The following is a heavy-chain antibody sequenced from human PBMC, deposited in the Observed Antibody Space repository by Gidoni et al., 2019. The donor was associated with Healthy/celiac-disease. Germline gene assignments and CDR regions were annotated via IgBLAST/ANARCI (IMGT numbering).Heavy chain of an antibody. CDR3: ARHGNTAMVIEYWFDP. CDR1: GVSISSSSYY. CDR2: IYYSGST. Sequence: QLQLQESGPGLVKPSETLSLTCTVSGVSISSSSYYWGWIRQPPGKGLEWIGSIYYSGSTYYNPSLKSRVTISVDTSKNQFSLKLSSVTAADTAVYYCARHGNTAMVIEYWFDPWGQGTLVTVSS. D-gene: IGHD5-18*01. V-gene: IGHV4-39*01. J-gene: IGHJ5*02.